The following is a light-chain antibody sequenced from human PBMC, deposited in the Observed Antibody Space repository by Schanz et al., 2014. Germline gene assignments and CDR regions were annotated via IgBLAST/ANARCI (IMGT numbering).Light chain of an antibody. J-gene: IGKJ2*01. CDR2: DAS. CDR1: QSVSSTY. Sequence: EIVMTQSPATLSVSPGERATLSCRASQSVSSTYFAWHQQKPGQAPRLLIFDASNRATGIPERFSGSGSGTDFTFTISRLEPEDFAVYYCQQYDSSPVTFGQGTKLEI. CDR3: QQYDSSPVT. V-gene: IGKV3-20*01.